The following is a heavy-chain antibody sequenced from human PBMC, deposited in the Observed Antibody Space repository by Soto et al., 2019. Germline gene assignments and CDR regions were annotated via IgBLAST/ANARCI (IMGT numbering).Heavy chain of an antibody. CDR2: VSGSGGST. CDR3: ARRGPGTYFDY. CDR1: GFTFSSYA. D-gene: IGHD6-13*01. V-gene: IGHV3-23*01. Sequence: EVQLLESGGGLVQPGGSLRLSCAASGFTFSSYAMRWVRQAPGKGLEWVSAVSGSGGSTYYADSVKGRFTISRDNSKNTLYLQLNSLRAEDTAVYYCARRGPGTYFDYWGQGTLVTVSS. J-gene: IGHJ4*02.